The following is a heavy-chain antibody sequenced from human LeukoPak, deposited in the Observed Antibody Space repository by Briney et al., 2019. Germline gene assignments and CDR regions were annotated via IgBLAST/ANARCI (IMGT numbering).Heavy chain of an antibody. CDR2: ISAYNGNT. CDR1: GYMFTSYG. CDR3: ARVDCSSTSCYTWDAFDI. Sequence: ASVKVSCKASGYMFTSYGISWVRQAPGQGLEWMGWISAYNGNTNYAQKLQGRVTMTTDTSTSTAYMELRSLRSDDTAVYYCARVDCSSTSCYTWDAFDIWGQGTMVTVSS. D-gene: IGHD2-2*02. V-gene: IGHV1-18*01. J-gene: IGHJ3*02.